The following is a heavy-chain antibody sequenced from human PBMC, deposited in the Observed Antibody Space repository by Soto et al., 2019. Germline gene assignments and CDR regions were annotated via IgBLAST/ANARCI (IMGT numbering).Heavy chain of an antibody. CDR2: IYYSGST. CDR1: GVSISSYY. D-gene: IGHD3-10*01. Sequence: SETLSLTCSVSGVSISSYYWSWIRQPPGKGLEWIGYIYYSGSTNYNPSLKSRVTISVDTSKNQFSLKLSSVTAADTAVYYCARVSTPYYYGSGSSNPVMDVWGQGTTVTVSS. V-gene: IGHV4-59*01. J-gene: IGHJ6*02. CDR3: ARVSTPYYYGSGSSNPVMDV.